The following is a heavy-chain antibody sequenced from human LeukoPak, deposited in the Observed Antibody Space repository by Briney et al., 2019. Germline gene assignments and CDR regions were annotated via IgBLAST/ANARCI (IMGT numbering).Heavy chain of an antibody. CDR1: GFIFSTYN. J-gene: IGHJ4*02. D-gene: IGHD2-15*01. Sequence: GGSLRLSCAASGFIFSTYNMNWVRQAPGKGLEWVSSMTSSSGDIYYADSVKGRFTISGDNAMNSVYLHMNSLRAEDTAVYYCARSAESAIGATTFDYWGQGALVTVSS. CDR2: MTSSSGDI. V-gene: IGHV3-21*01. CDR3: ARSAESAIGATTFDY.